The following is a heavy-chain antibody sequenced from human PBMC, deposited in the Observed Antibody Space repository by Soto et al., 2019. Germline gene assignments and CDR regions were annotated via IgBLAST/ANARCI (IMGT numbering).Heavy chain of an antibody. J-gene: IGHJ4*02. CDR2: SSHNGVT. CDR3: ARRRRRSSTWCDF. Sequence: QVQLQQWGAGLLKPSETLSLTCAVYGGSFSPYIWSWIRQPPGKGLEWIGESSHNGVTDFSPSVKSRATVSVDTSKNQFSLNLTSVTAADTAVYYCARRRRRSSTWCDFWGQGTLVAVSS. D-gene: IGHD6-13*01. V-gene: IGHV4-34*02. CDR1: GGSFSPYI.